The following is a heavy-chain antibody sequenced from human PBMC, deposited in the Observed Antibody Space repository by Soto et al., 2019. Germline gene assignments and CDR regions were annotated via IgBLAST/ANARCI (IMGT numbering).Heavy chain of an antibody. V-gene: IGHV3-23*01. CDR3: AKVYVSAHYQSQGAYFDY. D-gene: IGHD3-22*01. CDR2: ISDNGGAT. Sequence: PGGSLRLSCAASGFTFSSCAMSWVRQAPGKRLEWVSSISDNGGATFDADSVKGLFTISRDNSKNTLYLEINSLRAEDTAIYYCAKVYVSAHYQSQGAYFDYWGQGTLVTVSS. CDR1: GFTFSSCA. J-gene: IGHJ4*02.